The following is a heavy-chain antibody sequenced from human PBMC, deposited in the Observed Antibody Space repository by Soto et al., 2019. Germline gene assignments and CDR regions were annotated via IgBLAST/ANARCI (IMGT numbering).Heavy chain of an antibody. CDR3: ASSPRGYCSSTSCRELGNYYGMDV. CDR2: IDPSDSYT. V-gene: IGHV5-10-1*01. J-gene: IGHJ6*02. Sequence: PGESLKISCKGSGYSFTSYWISWVRQMPGKGLEWKGRIDPSDSYTNYSPSFQGHVTISADKSISTAYLQWSSLKASDTAMYYCASSPRGYCSSTSCRELGNYYGMDVWGQGTTVTVSS. CDR1: GYSFTSYW. D-gene: IGHD2-2*01.